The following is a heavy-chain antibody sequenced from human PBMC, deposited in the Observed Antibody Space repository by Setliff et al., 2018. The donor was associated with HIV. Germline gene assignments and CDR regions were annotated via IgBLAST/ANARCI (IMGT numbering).Heavy chain of an antibody. CDR3: VRSKTFYDFWGGYYTHGAFKI. D-gene: IGHD3-3*01. CDR2: IFYSGIT. Sequence: PSETLSLTCTVSGGSFTSRSYYWGWIRQPPGKGLEWIGSIFYSGITYYNPSLKSRVTISVDTSKNQFSLNLTSVTAADTAVYYCVRSKTFYDFWGGYYTHGAFKIWGLGTMVT. V-gene: IGHV4-39*01. CDR1: GGSFTSRSYY. J-gene: IGHJ3*02.